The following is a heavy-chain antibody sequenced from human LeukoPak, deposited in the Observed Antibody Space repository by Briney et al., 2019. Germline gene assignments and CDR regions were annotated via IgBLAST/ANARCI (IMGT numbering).Heavy chain of an antibody. CDR3: ARVSDPKPDRYYDFWSGYSRPRIDY. Sequence: GGSLRPSCAASGFTVSTNYMSWVRQAPGKGLEWVSVIYSGDNTYYTDSVKGRFTITRDNAKNTLYLQMNSLRAEDTAVYYCARVSDPKPDRYYDFWSGYSRPRIDYWGQGTLVTVSS. D-gene: IGHD3-3*01. J-gene: IGHJ4*02. CDR1: GFTVSTNY. CDR2: IYSGDNT. V-gene: IGHV3-66*01.